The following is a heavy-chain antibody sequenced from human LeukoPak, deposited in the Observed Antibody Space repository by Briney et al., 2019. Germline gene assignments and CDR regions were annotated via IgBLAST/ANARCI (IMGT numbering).Heavy chain of an antibody. CDR2: IKQDGSEK. CDR3: ARAGSMVRGVIIH. V-gene: IGHV3-7*04. D-gene: IGHD3-10*01. J-gene: IGHJ4*02. CDR1: GFTFSSYW. Sequence: GGPLRLSCAASGFTFSSYWMSWVRQAPGKGLEWVANIKQDGSEKYYVDSVKGRFTISRDNAKNSLYLQMNSLRAEDTAVYYCARAGSMVRGVIIHWGQGTLVTVSS.